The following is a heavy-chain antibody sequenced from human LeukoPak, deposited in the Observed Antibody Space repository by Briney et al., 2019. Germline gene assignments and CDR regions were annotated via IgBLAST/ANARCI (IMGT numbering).Heavy chain of an antibody. J-gene: IGHJ4*01. D-gene: IGHD4-11*01. CDR3: ARDAQRGFDYSNSLKY. CDR2: IWGDGTNR. CDR1: GFIFSHHG. V-gene: IGHV3-33*01. Sequence: GGSLRLSCAASGFIFSHHGMHWVRQAPGQGLEWVAVIWGDGTNRFYADSVKGRFTISRDNSQNTVFLQMDSLRVKDTAIYYCARDAQRGFDYSNSLKYWGHGTLVTVSS.